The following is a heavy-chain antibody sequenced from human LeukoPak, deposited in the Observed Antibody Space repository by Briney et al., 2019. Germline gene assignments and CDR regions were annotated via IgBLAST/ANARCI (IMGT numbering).Heavy chain of an antibody. D-gene: IGHD3-22*01. CDR2: ISAYNGNT. Sequence: ASVKVSYKASGYTFTSYGISWVRQAPGQGLEWMGWISAYNGNTNYAQKLQGRVTMTTDTSTSTAYMELRSLRSDDTAVYYCASGLVAYYYDSSGYPDPYYFDYWGQGTLVTVSS. CDR1: GYTFTSYG. CDR3: ASGLVAYYYDSSGYPDPYYFDY. J-gene: IGHJ4*02. V-gene: IGHV1-18*01.